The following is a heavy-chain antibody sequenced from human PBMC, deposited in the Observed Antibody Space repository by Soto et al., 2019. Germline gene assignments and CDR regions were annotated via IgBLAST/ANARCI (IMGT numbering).Heavy chain of an antibody. J-gene: IGHJ5*02. D-gene: IGHD6-13*01. CDR2: INAANGDT. CDR3: VRRHVSATGIDWFDP. Sequence: ASVEVSCKASGYTFTSYGIHWVRQAPGQRLEWMGWINAANGDTKYSPKFQGRVTITRDTSASTAYMELSSLRSEDTAVYYCVRRHVSATGIDWFDPWGQGTLVTVSS. CDR1: GYTFTSYG. V-gene: IGHV1-3*01.